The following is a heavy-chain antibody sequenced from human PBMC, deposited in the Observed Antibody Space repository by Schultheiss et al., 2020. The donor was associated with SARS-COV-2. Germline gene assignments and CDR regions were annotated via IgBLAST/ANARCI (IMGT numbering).Heavy chain of an antibody. CDR1: GFTFSSYS. V-gene: IGHV3-21*01. Sequence: GGSLRLSCAASGFTFSSYSMNWVRQAPGKGLEWVSAISGSGGSTYYADSVKGRFTISRDNAKNSLYLQMNSLRAEDTAVYYCARNRIIAVAGKGFPDYYGMDVWGQGTTVTVSS. CDR2: ISGSGGST. J-gene: IGHJ6*02. CDR3: ARNRIIAVAGKGFPDYYGMDV. D-gene: IGHD6-19*01.